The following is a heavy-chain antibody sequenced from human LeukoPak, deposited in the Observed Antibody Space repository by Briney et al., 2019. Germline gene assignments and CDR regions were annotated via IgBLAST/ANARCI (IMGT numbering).Heavy chain of an antibody. D-gene: IGHD2-2*02. CDR3: ARGCSGSSCYTGWYFDL. V-gene: IGHV1-8*01. CDR2: MNPNSGDT. J-gene: IGHJ2*01. Sequence: GASVKVSCKASGYTFTDSEINWVRQAPGQGLEWMGWMNPNSGDTGYAQKFQGRVTMTKNTSISTAYMELSSLRSEDTAVPFCARGCSGSSCYTGWYFDLWGRGTLVTVSS. CDR1: GYTFTDSE.